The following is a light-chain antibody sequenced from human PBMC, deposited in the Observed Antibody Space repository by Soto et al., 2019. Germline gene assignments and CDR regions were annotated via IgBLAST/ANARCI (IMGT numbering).Light chain of an antibody. J-gene: IGKJ1*01. CDR1: QSVSSF. V-gene: IGKV3-11*01. CDR2: DAS. Sequence: EIVLTQSPGTPSLSPGERATPSCRASQSVSSFLAWYQQKPGQAPRLLIYDASNRATGIPARFSGSGSGTDFTLTISSLEPEDSAVYYCQQRSNWPPSFGQGTKVDIK. CDR3: QQRSNWPPS.